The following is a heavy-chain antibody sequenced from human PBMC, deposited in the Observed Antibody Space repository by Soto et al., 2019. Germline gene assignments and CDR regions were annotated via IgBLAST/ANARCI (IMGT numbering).Heavy chain of an antibody. D-gene: IGHD3-22*01. V-gene: IGHV3-53*01. Sequence: EVQLVESGGGFIQPGGSLRLSCAASGFTVRSNYMSWVRQAPGKGLEWVSVIYGGGSTYYADSVKGRFTISRDNSKTTLYLQMNSLSAEDTAVYYCARDRVESGYPEYFQHWGQGTLVTVSS. J-gene: IGHJ1*01. CDR2: IYGGGST. CDR3: ARDRVESGYPEYFQH. CDR1: GFTVRSNY.